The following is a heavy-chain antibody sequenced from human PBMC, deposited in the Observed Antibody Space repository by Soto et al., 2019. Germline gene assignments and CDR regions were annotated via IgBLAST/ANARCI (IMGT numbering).Heavy chain of an antibody. CDR1: GYTFTSYY. V-gene: IGHV1-46*01. CDR2: INPSGGST. D-gene: IGHD1-26*01. J-gene: IGHJ4*02. CDR3: ARDLTGSYSRELFDY. Sequence: ASVKVSCKASGYTFTSYYMHWVRQAPGQGLEWMGIINPSGGSTSYAQKFQGRVTMTRDTSTSTVYMELSSLRSEDTAVYYCARDLTGSYSRELFDYWGQGTLVTVSS.